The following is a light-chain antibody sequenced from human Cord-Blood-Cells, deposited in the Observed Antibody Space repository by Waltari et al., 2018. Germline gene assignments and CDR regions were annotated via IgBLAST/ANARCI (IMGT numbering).Light chain of an antibody. CDR2: RNN. CDR3: AAWDDSLSGWV. V-gene: IGLV1-47*01. J-gene: IGLJ3*02. CDR1: SSNLGRNY. Sequence: QPVLTPPPSASGTPGQRVTISCSGSSSNLGRNYVYWYQQLPGTAPKLLIYRNNQRPSGVPDRFSGSKSGTSASLAISGLRSEDEADYYCAAWDDSLSGWVFGGGTKLTVL.